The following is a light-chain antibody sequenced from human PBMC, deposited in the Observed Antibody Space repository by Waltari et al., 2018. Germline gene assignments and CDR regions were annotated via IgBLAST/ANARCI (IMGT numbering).Light chain of an antibody. CDR1: QDIRGY. J-gene: IGKJ1*01. CDR2: SAS. V-gene: IGKV1-39*01. Sequence: DIQMTQSPSSLSASVGDRVTITCRPRQDIRGYLNWYQQKPGKAPELLIYSASTLRSGVPSRFSGSASVTHFTLTITRLQPADFATYYCQQSYTTPRWTFGQGTKVEIK. CDR3: QQSYTTPRWT.